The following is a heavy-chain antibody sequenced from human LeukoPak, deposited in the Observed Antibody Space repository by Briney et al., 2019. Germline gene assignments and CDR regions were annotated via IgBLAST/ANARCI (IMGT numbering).Heavy chain of an antibody. CDR3: ARLKIFDYYYYMDV. J-gene: IGHJ6*03. V-gene: IGHV4-4*09. D-gene: IGHD3-3*01. Sequence: PSETLSLTCTVSGGSISSYYWSWIRQPPGKGLEWIGYIYTSGSTNYNPSLKSRVTISVDTSKNQFSLKLSSVTAADTAVYYCARLKIFDYYYYMDVWGKGTTVTVS. CDR1: GGSISSYY. CDR2: IYTSGST.